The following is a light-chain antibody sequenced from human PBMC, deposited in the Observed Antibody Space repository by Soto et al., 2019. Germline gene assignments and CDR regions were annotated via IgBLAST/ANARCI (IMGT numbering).Light chain of an antibody. CDR1: QSVTSN. CDR2: GAS. Sequence: EIVMTQSPDTLSVSPGERATLSCRASQSVTSNLAWYQQKLGQAPRLLIYGASTRATGIPARFSGSGSGTEFTLTISSLQSEDFAVYYCQQYNDWPPWTFGQGTKVGIK. CDR3: QQYNDWPPWT. V-gene: IGKV3-15*01. J-gene: IGKJ1*01.